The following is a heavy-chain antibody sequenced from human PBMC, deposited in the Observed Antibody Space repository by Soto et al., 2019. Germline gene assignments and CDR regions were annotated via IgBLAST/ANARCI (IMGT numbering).Heavy chain of an antibody. CDR2: ISSSSSYT. CDR1: GFTFSDYY. Sequence: QVQLVESGGGLVKPGGSLRLSCAASGFTFSDYYMSWIRQAPGKGLEWVSYISSSSSYTNYADSVKGRFTISRDNAKNSLYLQMNCLRAEDTAVYYCARDLGVVGGPWFDPWGQGTLVTVSS. CDR3: ARDLGVVGGPWFDP. D-gene: IGHD3-16*01. V-gene: IGHV3-11*06. J-gene: IGHJ5*02.